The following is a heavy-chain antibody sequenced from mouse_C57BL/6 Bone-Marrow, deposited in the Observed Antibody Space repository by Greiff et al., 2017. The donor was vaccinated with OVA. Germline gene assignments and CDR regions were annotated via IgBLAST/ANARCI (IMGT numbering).Heavy chain of an antibody. J-gene: IGHJ1*03. V-gene: IGHV5-17*01. D-gene: IGHD1-1*01. CDR2: ISSGSSTI. CDR3: ARRDTTVVARGYFDV. CDR1: GFTFSDYG. Sequence: EVQLVESGGGLVKPGGSLKLSCAASGFTFSDYGMHWVRQAPETGLEWVAYISSGSSTIYYADTVKGRFTISRDNAKNTLFLQMTSLRSEDTAMYYCARRDTTVVARGYFDVWGTGTTVTVSS.